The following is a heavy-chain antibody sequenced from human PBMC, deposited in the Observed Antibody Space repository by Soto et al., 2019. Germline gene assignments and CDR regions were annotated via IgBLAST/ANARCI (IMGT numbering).Heavy chain of an antibody. Sequence: PSETLSLTCTVSGGSISSYYWSWIRQPPGKGLGWIGYIYYSGSTNYSPSLKSRVTISVDTSKNQFSLKLSSVTAADTAVYYCARVNRTNWFDPWGQGTLVTVSS. J-gene: IGHJ5*02. D-gene: IGHD1-1*01. V-gene: IGHV4-59*01. CDR3: ARVNRTNWFDP. CDR1: GGSISSYY. CDR2: IYYSGST.